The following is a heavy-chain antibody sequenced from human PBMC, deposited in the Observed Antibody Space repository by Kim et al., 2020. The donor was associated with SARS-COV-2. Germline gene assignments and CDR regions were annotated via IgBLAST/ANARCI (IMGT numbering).Heavy chain of an antibody. V-gene: IGHV4-34*01. J-gene: IGHJ5*02. CDR3: AIEGIPNDYGDYGEYWFDP. Sequence: SETLSLTCAVYGGSFSGYYWSWIRQPPGKGLEWIGEINHSGSTNYNPSLKSRVTISVDTSKNQFSLKLSSVTAADTAVYYCAIEGIPNDYGDYGEYWFDPWGQGTLVTVSS. CDR1: GGSFSGYY. D-gene: IGHD4-17*01. CDR2: INHSGST.